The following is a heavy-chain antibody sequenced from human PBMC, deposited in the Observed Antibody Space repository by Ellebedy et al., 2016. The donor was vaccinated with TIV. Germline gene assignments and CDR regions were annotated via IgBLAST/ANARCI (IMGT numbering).Heavy chain of an antibody. D-gene: IGHD2-21*02. CDR1: GYSFTSYW. CDR2: IDPSDSYT. Sequence: GESLKISXKGSGYSFTSYWISWVRQMPGKGLEWMGRIDPSDSYTNYSPSFQGHVTISADKSISTAYLQWSSLKASDTAMYYCACRTYCGGDCYSYGMDVWGQGTTVTVSS. CDR3: ACRTYCGGDCYSYGMDV. J-gene: IGHJ6*02. V-gene: IGHV5-10-1*01.